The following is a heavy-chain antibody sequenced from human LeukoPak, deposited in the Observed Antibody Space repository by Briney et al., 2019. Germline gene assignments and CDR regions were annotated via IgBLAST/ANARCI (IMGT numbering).Heavy chain of an antibody. V-gene: IGHV4-59*01. D-gene: IGHD6-19*01. CDR2: IYYSGST. Sequence: SETLSLTCTVSGGSISSYYWCWIRQPPGKGLEWIGCIYYSGSTNYNPSLKSRVTISVDTSKNRFSLKLSSVTAADTAVYYCARRMIAVAVFDYWGQGTLVTVSS. CDR3: ARRMIAVAVFDY. CDR1: GGSISSYY. J-gene: IGHJ4*02.